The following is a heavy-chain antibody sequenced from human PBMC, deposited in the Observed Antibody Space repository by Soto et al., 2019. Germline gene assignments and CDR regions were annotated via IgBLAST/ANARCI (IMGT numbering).Heavy chain of an antibody. D-gene: IGHD1-26*01. J-gene: IGHJ6*02. CDR1: GGSFDYFY. CDR2: ISHDGGT. Sequence: PSETLSLTCAFYGGSFDYFYWGWVRQSPGKGLEWIGEISHDGGTNYSPSLASRVTISVDTSKNQFSLRLSSVTTADTAVYYCARGSWDLRVGMDVWGQGTTVTVS. V-gene: IGHV4-34*01. CDR3: ARGSWDLRVGMDV.